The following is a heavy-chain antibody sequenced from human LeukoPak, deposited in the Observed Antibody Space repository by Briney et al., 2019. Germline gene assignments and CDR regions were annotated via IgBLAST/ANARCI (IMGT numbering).Heavy chain of an antibody. V-gene: IGHV4-59*01. D-gene: IGHD2-15*01. CDR3: ARVPAYCGGGSCYGRWVDY. CDR1: GVSISSYY. Sequence: VQPSETLSLTCTVSGVSISSYYWSWVRQPPGKGLEWIGYIYSSGSTNYNPSLKSRVTISIDTSKNQFSLKLSSVTAADTAVYYCARVPAYCGGGSCYGRWVDYWGQGTLVTVSS. CDR2: IYSSGST. J-gene: IGHJ4*02.